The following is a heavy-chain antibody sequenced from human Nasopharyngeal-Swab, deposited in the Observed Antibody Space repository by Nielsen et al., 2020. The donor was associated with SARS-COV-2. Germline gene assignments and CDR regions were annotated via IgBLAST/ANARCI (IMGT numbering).Heavy chain of an antibody. Sequence: ASVKVSCKASGYTFTSYDINWVRQATGQGLEWMGWMNPNSGNTGYAQKFQGRVTMTRNTSISTAYMELSSLRSEDTAVYYCARTFYDFWSGCRYGMDVWGQGTTVTVSS. V-gene: IGHV1-8*01. CDR1: GYTFTSYD. J-gene: IGHJ6*02. CDR2: MNPNSGNT. D-gene: IGHD3-3*01. CDR3: ARTFYDFWSGCRYGMDV.